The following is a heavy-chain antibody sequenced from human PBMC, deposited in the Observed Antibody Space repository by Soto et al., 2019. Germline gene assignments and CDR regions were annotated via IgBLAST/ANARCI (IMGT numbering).Heavy chain of an antibody. J-gene: IGHJ6*02. CDR3: AKEVGYSYGPVPYYGMDV. CDR2: ISYDGSNK. CDR1: GFTFSSYG. D-gene: IGHD5-18*01. Sequence: QVQLVESGGGVVQPGRSLRLSCAASGFTFSSYGMHWVRQAPGKGLEWVAVISYDGSNKYYADSVKGRFTISRDNSKNTLYLQMNSLRAEDTAVYYCAKEVGYSYGPVPYYGMDVWGQGTTVTVSS. V-gene: IGHV3-30*18.